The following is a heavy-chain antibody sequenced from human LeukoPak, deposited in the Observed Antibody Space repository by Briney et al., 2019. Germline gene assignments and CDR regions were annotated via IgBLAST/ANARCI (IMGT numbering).Heavy chain of an antibody. CDR3: ARGGYGAHMG. Sequence: GGSLRLSCAASGFTFSSYEMNWVRQAPGKGLEWVSYISSSGFTIYYADSVKGRFTISRDNAKNTLDLQMNGLRAEDTAVYYCARGGYGAHMGWGQGTLVTVSS. D-gene: IGHD4-17*01. CDR2: ISSSGFTI. J-gene: IGHJ4*02. CDR1: GFTFSSYE. V-gene: IGHV3-48*03.